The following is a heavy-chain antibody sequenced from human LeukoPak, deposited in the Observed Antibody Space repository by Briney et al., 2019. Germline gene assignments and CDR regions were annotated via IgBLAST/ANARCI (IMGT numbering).Heavy chain of an antibody. CDR2: IWYDGSNK. J-gene: IGHJ6*03. Sequence: GRSLRLSCAASGFTFGSYGMHWVRQAPGKGLEWVAVIWYDGSNKYYADSVKGRFTISRDNSKNTLYLQMNSLRAEDTAVYYCAKAGSPHYYYYYMDVWGKGTTVTVSS. V-gene: IGHV3-33*06. CDR1: GFTFGSYG. CDR3: AKAGSPHYYYYYMDV.